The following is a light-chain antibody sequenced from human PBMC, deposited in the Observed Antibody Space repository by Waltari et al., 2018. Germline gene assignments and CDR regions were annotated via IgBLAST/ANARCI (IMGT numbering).Light chain of an antibody. CDR2: HTS. CDR3: QHYVRLPAT. V-gene: IGKV3-20*01. CDR1: QSVGTY. J-gene: IGKJ1*01. Sequence: EIVLTQSPGTLSLSPGERATLSCWASQSVGTYLDWYQQKPGQAPRLLIYHTSNRATGIPDRFSGSGSGTDFSLTISRLEPEDFAVYYCQHYVRLPATFGQGTKVEIK.